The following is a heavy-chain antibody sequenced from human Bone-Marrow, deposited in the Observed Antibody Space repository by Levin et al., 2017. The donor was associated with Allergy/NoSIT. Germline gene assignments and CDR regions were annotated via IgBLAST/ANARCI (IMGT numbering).Heavy chain of an antibody. Sequence: GESLKISCAASGFTFSSYGMHWVRQAPGKGLEWVAVISYDGSNKYYADSVKGRFTISRDNSKNTLYLQMNSLRAEDTAVYYCAKGIGTGENWGQGTLVTVSS. CDR3: AKGIGTGEN. CDR2: ISYDGSNK. J-gene: IGHJ4*02. D-gene: IGHD7-27*01. V-gene: IGHV3-30*18. CDR1: GFTFSSYG.